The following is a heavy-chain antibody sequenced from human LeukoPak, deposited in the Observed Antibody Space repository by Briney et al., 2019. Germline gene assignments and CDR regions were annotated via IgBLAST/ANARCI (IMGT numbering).Heavy chain of an antibody. CDR1: GGTFSSHT. J-gene: IGHJ5*02. Sequence: SVKVSCTASGGTFSSHTISWVRQAPGQGLEWMGGIIPMFGTGNYAQKFQGRVTITADESTSTAYMELSSLRSEDTAVYYCARGRKSLGYCSSTSCYSYNWFDPWGQGTLVTVSS. CDR2: IIPMFGTG. V-gene: IGHV1-69*13. CDR3: ARGRKSLGYCSSTSCYSYNWFDP. D-gene: IGHD2-2*01.